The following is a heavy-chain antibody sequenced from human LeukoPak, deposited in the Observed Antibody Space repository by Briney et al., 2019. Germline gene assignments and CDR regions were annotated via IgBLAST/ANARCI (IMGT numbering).Heavy chain of an antibody. J-gene: IGHJ4*02. CDR3: AREIAVAGHFDY. CDR1: GGSISSSSYY. Sequence: SETLSLTCTVSGGSISSSSYYWGWIRQPPGKGLEWIGSIYYSGSTNYNPSLKSRVTISVDTSKNQFSLKLSSVTAADTAVYYCAREIAVAGHFDYWGQGTLVTVSS. V-gene: IGHV4-39*07. CDR2: IYYSGST. D-gene: IGHD6-19*01.